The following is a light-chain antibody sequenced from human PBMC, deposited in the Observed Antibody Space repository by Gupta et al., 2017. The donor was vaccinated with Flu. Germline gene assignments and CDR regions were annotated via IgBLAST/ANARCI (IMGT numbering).Light chain of an antibody. CDR1: QTISNY. V-gene: IGKV1-39*01. Sequence: DIQMTQSPSTLSTSVGDRVTISCRASQTISNYLNWFQQKPGKAPKLLIYTASSLQSGVTSRFSGSGSGTDFTLTISRLQPDDTATYYCQQSDSVPITFGGGTKVDIK. CDR2: TAS. CDR3: QQSDSVPIT. J-gene: IGKJ4*01.